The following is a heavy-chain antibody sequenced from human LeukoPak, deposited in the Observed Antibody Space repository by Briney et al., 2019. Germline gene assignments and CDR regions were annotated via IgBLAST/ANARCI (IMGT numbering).Heavy chain of an antibody. D-gene: IGHD6-19*01. CDR2: ISSSSSYI. Sequence: GGSLRLSCAASGFTFSSYSMNWVRQAPGKGLEWVSSISSSSSYIYYADSVKGRFTISRDNAKNSLYLQMNSLRAEDTAVYYCARDTPTPTQWRPFDYWGQGTLVTVSS. J-gene: IGHJ4*02. CDR3: ARDTPTPTQWRPFDY. CDR1: GFTFSSYS. V-gene: IGHV3-21*01.